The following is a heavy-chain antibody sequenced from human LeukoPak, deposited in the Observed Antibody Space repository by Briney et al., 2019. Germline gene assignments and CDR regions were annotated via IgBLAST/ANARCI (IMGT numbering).Heavy chain of an antibody. CDR1: GGSISNSSYC. D-gene: IGHD6-19*01. J-gene: IGHJ4*02. V-gene: IGHV4-39*01. CDR3: ARHKSGWYYFDY. CDR2: IYYSGST. Sequence: SETLSLTCTVSGGSISNSSYCWGWIRQPPGKGLEWIGSIYYSGSTYYSPSLESRATISVDTSKNQFSLMLSSVTAADTAVYYCARHKSGWYYFDYWGQGTLVTVSS.